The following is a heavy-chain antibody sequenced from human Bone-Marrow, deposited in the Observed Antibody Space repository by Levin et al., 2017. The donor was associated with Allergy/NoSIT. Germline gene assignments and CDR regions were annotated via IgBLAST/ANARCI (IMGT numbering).Heavy chain of an antibody. CDR1: RFTFNSYA. CDR2: ISGSGGRT. Sequence: GGSLRLSCADSRFTFNSYAMSWVRQAPGKGLEWVSAISGSGGRTHYTDSVKGRFTISRDNSKNTLYLEMNSLRAEDTAVYYCASFAAGSLYYGLDVWGQGTTVTVSS. V-gene: IGHV3-23*01. D-gene: IGHD6-13*01. CDR3: ASFAAGSLYYGLDV. J-gene: IGHJ6*02.